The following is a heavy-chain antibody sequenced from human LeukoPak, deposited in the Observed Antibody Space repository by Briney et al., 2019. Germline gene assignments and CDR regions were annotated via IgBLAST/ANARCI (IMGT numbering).Heavy chain of an antibody. Sequence: ASVKVSCKTFGYTFTAYYMHWVRQAPGQGLEWMGWINPYSGGTKYAQNFQARLTMTSDPSISTAYMELSRLTSDDTAVYYCARVVRGSYGAFDIWGQGTMVTVSS. CDR1: GYTFTAYY. V-gene: IGHV1-2*02. CDR2: INPYSGGT. J-gene: IGHJ3*02. D-gene: IGHD1-26*01. CDR3: ARVVRGSYGAFDI.